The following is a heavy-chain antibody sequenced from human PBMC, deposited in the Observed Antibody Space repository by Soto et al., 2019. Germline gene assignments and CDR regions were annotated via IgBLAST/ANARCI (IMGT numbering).Heavy chain of an antibody. CDR1: GYSLSDLS. V-gene: IGHV1-24*01. D-gene: IGHD2-2*01. Sequence: ASVKVSGKVSGYSLSDLSIHWVRQAPGKGLEWMGGPDAEDGETIYAQKLQGRGTMTEDTSTDTAYMELSSLTSEDTAMYYCATLPRTIERTPAAIWSFDSWGQGTLVTVSS. J-gene: IGHJ4*02. CDR2: PDAEDGET. CDR3: ATLPRTIERTPAAIWSFDS.